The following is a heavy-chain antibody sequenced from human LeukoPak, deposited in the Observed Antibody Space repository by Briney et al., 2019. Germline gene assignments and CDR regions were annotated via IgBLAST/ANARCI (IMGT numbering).Heavy chain of an antibody. CDR2: ISSISSYI. CDR1: GLTSSSYS. D-gene: IGHD6-19*01. V-gene: IGHV3-21*01. CDR3: ARDSSSGWYDY. J-gene: IGHJ4*02. Sequence: GGSLRLSCAASGLTSSSYSMNWIRQAQGMSLEVVSSISSISSYIYYADSVKGRFTISRDNAKNSLYLQMNSLRAEDTAVYYSARDSSSGWYDYWGQGTLVTVSS.